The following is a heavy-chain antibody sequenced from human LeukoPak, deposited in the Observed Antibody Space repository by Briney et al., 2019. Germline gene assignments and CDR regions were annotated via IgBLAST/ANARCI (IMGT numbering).Heavy chain of an antibody. CDR3: ARHPTSPRYNWNDGSYFDY. D-gene: IGHD1-20*01. J-gene: IGHJ4*02. CDR1: GGSISSSIYY. V-gene: IGHV4-39*01. Sequence: SETLSLTCTVSGGSISSSIYYWGWIRQPPGKGLEWIGSIYYSGSTYYNPSLKSRVTISVDTSKNQFSLKLSSVTAADTAVYYCARHPTSPRYNWNDGSYFDYWGQGTLVTVSS. CDR2: IYYSGST.